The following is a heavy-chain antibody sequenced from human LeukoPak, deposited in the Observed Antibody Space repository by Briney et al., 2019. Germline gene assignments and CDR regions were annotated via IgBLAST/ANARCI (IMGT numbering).Heavy chain of an antibody. V-gene: IGHV6-1*01. CDR3: ARSGIAAAGFDY. Sequence: QTLSLTCVISGDSVSSNSAAWTWIRQSPSRGLEWLGRTYYRSKWYNDYAVSVKSRIAINPDTSKNQFSLQLSSVTPEDTAVYSCARSGIAAAGFDYWGQGTLVTVSS. CDR1: GDSVSSNSAA. CDR2: TYYRSKWYN. D-gene: IGHD6-13*01. J-gene: IGHJ4*02.